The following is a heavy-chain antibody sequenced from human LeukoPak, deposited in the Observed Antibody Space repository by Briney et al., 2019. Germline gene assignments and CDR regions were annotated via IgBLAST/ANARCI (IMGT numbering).Heavy chain of an antibody. Sequence: GSLRLSCAASGFIFSGYWMTWVRQAPGKGLEWIGSIYYSGSTYYNPSLKSRVTISVDTSKNQFSLKLSSVTAADTAVYYCARRGYSYGPRPRGGTRFDYWGQGTLVTVSS. D-gene: IGHD5-18*01. CDR1: GFIFSGYW. CDR2: IYYSGST. CDR3: ARRGYSYGPRPRGGTRFDY. V-gene: IGHV4-38-2*01. J-gene: IGHJ4*02.